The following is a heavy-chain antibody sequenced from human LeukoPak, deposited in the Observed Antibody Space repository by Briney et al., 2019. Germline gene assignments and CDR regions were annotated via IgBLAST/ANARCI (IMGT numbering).Heavy chain of an antibody. CDR1: GFTFSSYG. J-gene: IGHJ4*02. D-gene: IGHD7-27*01. V-gene: IGHV3-30*18. CDR3: AKETGFDY. CDR2: ISYDGSNK. Sequence: PGGSLRLSGAASGFTFSSYGMHWVRQAPGKGLEWVAVISYDGSNKYYADSVEGRFTISRDNSKNTLYLQMNSLRAEDTAVYYCAKETGFDYWGQGTLVTVSS.